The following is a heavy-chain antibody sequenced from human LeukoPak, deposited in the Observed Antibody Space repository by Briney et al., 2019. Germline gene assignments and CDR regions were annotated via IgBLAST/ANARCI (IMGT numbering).Heavy chain of an antibody. CDR3: ARDISSGYSNWFDP. Sequence: SETLSLTCTVSGGSISSYYWSWIRQPAGKGLEWIGRIYTSGSTNYNPSLKSRVTMSVDTSKNQFSLKLSSVTAADTAVYYCARDISSGYSNWFDPSGQGTLVTVSS. J-gene: IGHJ5*02. V-gene: IGHV4-4*07. CDR1: GGSISSYY. D-gene: IGHD3-22*01. CDR2: IYTSGST.